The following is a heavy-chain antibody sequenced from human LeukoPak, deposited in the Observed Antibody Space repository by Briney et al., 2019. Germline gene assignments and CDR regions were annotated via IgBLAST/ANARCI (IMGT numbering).Heavy chain of an antibody. Sequence: PGGSLRLSCAASGFTFSSYWMSWVRQAPGKGLEWVANIKQDGSEKYYVDSVKGRFTISRDNAKNSLYLQMNSLRAEDTAVYYCASDVVPAAMGYYMDVWGKGTTVTVSS. CDR1: GFTFSSYW. V-gene: IGHV3-7*03. CDR3: ASDVVPAAMGYYMDV. J-gene: IGHJ6*03. D-gene: IGHD2-2*01. CDR2: IKQDGSEK.